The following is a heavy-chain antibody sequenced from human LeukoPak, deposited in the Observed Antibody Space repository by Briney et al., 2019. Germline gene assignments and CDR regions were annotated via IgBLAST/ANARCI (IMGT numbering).Heavy chain of an antibody. CDR3: ARGKTSDDIIEDAFDL. J-gene: IGHJ3*01. CDR1: GFSVSTNY. Sequence: PGGSLRLSCAASGFSVSTNYMTWVRQAPGKGLEWVSIIYSGVSTYYADSVRGRFIISRENSNNEVVLQMNSLRADDTALYYCARGKTSDDIIEDAFDLWGHGTMVTVSS. CDR2: IYSGVST. D-gene: IGHD3-10*01. V-gene: IGHV3-66*01.